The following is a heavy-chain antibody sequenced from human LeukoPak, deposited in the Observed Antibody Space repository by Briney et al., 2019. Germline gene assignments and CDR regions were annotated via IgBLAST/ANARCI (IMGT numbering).Heavy chain of an antibody. CDR1: GFTSIAYA. Sequence: GGSLRLSCVGSGFTSIAYALTWARQAPGKGLEWVSYISSSGSTIYYADSVKGRFTISRDNAKNSLYLQMNSLRAEDTAVYYCARGETDPVGTYYWGQGTLVTVSS. J-gene: IGHJ4*02. CDR3: ARGETDPVGTYY. D-gene: IGHD4-23*01. CDR2: ISSSGSTI. V-gene: IGHV3-11*01.